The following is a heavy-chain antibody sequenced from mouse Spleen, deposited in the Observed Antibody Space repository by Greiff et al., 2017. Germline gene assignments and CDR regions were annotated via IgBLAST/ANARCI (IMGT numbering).Heavy chain of an antibody. D-gene: IGHD4-1*01. CDR3: ARELGRGYFDV. J-gene: IGHJ1*03. V-gene: IGHV5-4*01. CDR2: ISDGGSYT. CDR1: GFTFSSYA. Sequence: EVMLVESGGGLVKPGGSLKLSCAASGFTFSSYAMSWVRQTPEKRLEWVATISDGGSYTYYPDNVKGRFTISRDNAKNNLYLQMSHLKSEDTAMYYCARELGRGYFDVWGTGTTVTVSS.